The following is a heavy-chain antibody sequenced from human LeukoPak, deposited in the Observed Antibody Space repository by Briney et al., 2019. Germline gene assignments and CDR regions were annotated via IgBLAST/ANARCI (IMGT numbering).Heavy chain of an antibody. CDR2: IIVGSGAT. V-gene: IGHV1-58*01. Sequence: SVKVSCKTSGFTFSTSAVQWVRQARGQRLEWIGWIIVGSGATNYAQSLQGRFSITRDMSTNTAYMELSSLGSEDSAVYYCAAELYGVYTDCCTFHIWGQGTMVTVSS. CDR3: AAELYGVYTDCCTFHI. J-gene: IGHJ3*02. CDR1: GFTFSTSA. D-gene: IGHD4-17*01.